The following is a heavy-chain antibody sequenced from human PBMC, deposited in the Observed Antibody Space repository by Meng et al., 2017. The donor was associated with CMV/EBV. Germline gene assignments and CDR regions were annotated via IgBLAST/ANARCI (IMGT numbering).Heavy chain of an antibody. Sequence: QLQLQGPGPGLVKPSDTLSLSCTVSGGSISSSSYYWGWIRQPPGKGLEWIGSIYYSGSTYYNPSLKSRVTISVDTSKNQFSLKLSSVTAADTAVYYCARYYYDSSGYFDYWGQGTLVTVSS. J-gene: IGHJ4*02. CDR3: ARYYYDSSGYFDY. D-gene: IGHD3-22*01. CDR1: GGSISSSSYY. CDR2: IYYSGST. V-gene: IGHV4-39*07.